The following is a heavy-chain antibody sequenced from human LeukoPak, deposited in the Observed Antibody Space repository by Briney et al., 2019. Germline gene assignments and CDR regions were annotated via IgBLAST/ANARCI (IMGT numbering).Heavy chain of an antibody. CDR3: ARDPRPRGGWFYFDY. D-gene: IGHD6-19*01. V-gene: IGHV4-4*02. Sequence: PSGTLSLTCGVSGDSISCGNYWNWVRQPPGKGLEWIGDIYQSGITNYNPSLKSRVTMSVDKSKNEFSLKLDSVTAADTAVYYCARDPRPRGGWFYFDYWGQGILVTVSS. CDR1: GDSISCGNY. J-gene: IGHJ4*02. CDR2: IYQSGIT.